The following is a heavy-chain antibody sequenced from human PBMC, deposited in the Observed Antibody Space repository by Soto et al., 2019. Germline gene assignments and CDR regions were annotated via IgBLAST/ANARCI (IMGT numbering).Heavy chain of an antibody. CDR3: VRGLGNDVDY. Sequence: SVKASSKTSRGSFNEYSLNWLQQAPEQGPELVGSIVPILDLANYALQFQGRVTITAEKSTNTAYMEVSSLRSDDTAVYYCVRGLGNDVDYWGQRTMV. J-gene: IGHJ4*02. V-gene: IGHV1-69*02. CDR1: RGSFNEYS. D-gene: IGHD3-16*01. CDR2: IVPILDLA.